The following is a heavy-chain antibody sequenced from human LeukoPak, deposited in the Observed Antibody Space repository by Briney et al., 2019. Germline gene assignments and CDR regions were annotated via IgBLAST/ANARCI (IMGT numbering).Heavy chain of an antibody. Sequence: PSETLSLTCAVYGGSFSGYYWSWIRQPPGKGLEWIGEINHSGSTNYNPSLKSRVTISVDTSKNQFSLKLSSVTAADTAVYYCARGIRAGIAAAETNYFDYWGQGTLVTVSS. CDR3: ARGIRAGIAAAETNYFDY. CDR1: GGSFSGYY. J-gene: IGHJ4*02. CDR2: INHSGST. D-gene: IGHD6-13*01. V-gene: IGHV4-34*01.